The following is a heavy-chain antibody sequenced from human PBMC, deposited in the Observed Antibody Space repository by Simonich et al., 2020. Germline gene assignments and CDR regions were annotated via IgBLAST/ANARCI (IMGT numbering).Heavy chain of an antibody. V-gene: IGHV4-34*01. D-gene: IGHD1-1*01. CDR1: GGSFSGYY. Sequence: QVQLQQWGAGLLKPSETLSLTCAVYGGSFSGYYWSWIRQPPGKGLEWIGEINHSGSTNYTPSLKGRVTISVDTSKSQFSLKLSSVTDEDTAVYYCARGKGWKNAFDIWGQGTMVTVSS. J-gene: IGHJ3*02. CDR3: ARGKGWKNAFDI. CDR2: INHSGST.